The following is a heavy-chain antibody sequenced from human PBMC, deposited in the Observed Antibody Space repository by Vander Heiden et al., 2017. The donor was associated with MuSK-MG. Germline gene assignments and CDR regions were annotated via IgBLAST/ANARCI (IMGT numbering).Heavy chain of an antibody. J-gene: IGHJ4*02. CDR3: ARDNGDSPYYFDY. CDR1: GHTFRSYS. V-gene: IGHV3-21*01. D-gene: IGHD4-17*01. Sequence: EVQLVESGGGVFKPGGSFRLPCAASGHTFRSYSMNWVRQAPGKGLEWVSYISSSSSYIYYTDSVKGRFTISRDNAKNSLYLQMNSLRAEDTAVYYCARDNGDSPYYFDYWGQGTLVTVSS. CDR2: ISSSSSYI.